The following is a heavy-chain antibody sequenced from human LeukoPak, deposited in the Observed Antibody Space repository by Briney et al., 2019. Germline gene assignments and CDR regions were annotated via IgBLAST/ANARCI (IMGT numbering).Heavy chain of an antibody. D-gene: IGHD6-19*01. V-gene: IGHV3-21*01. CDR2: ISSSSSYI. CDR3: AREGNIAVADY. CDR1: GFTFSSYS. J-gene: IGHJ4*02. Sequence: GESLKISCAASGFTFSSYSMNWVRQAPGKGLEWVSSISSSSSYIYYADSVKGRFTISRDNAKNSLYLQMNSLRAEDTAVYYCAREGNIAVADYWGQGTLVTVSS.